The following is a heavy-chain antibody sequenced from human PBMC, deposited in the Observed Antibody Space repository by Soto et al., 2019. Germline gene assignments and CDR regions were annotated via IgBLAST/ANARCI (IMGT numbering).Heavy chain of an antibody. CDR2: VSIGGST. CDR1: GFTFSSYA. V-gene: IGHV3-23*01. Sequence: DVQLLESGGGLVQPEGSLRLSCAASGFTFSSYAMGWVRQGPGKGLEWGAVVSIGGSTHYADSVGGRFTISRDNSKNTLSLQMNSLTAEDTAVYFCAKRRGAGGHFDYWGQGALVTVSS. D-gene: IGHD2-15*01. CDR3: AKRRGAGGHFDY. J-gene: IGHJ4*02.